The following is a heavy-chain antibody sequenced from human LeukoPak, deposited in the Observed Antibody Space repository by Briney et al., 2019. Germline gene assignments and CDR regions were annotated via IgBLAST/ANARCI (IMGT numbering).Heavy chain of an antibody. D-gene: IGHD2-15*01. J-gene: IGHJ4*02. CDR2: ISSSSSYI. CDR1: EFTFSSYA. CDR3: ASSQGYCSGGSCYHFDY. Sequence: SGGSLRLSCAASEFTFSSYAMNWVRQAPGKGLEWVSSISSSSSYIYYADSVKGRFTISRDNAKNSLYLQMNSLRAEDTAVYYCASSQGYCSGGSCYHFDYWGQGTLVTVSS. V-gene: IGHV3-21*01.